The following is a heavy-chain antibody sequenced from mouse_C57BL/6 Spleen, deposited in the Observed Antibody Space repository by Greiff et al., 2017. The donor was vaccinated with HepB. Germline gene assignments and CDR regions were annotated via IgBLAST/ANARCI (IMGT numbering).Heavy chain of an antibody. Sequence: QVQLQQPGAELVKPGASVKLSCKASGYTFTSYWMQWVKQRPGQGLEWIGEIDPSDSYTNYNQKFKGKATLTVDTSSSTAYMQLSSLTSEDSAVYYCARKLDSSGYYAMDYWGQGTSVTVSS. CDR3: ARKLDSSGYYAMDY. CDR2: IDPSDSYT. V-gene: IGHV1-50*01. J-gene: IGHJ4*01. D-gene: IGHD3-2*02. CDR1: GYTFTSYW.